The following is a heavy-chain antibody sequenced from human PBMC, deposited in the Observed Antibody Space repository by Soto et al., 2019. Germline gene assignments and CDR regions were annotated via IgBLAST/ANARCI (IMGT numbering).Heavy chain of an antibody. CDR1: GYTFTSYA. CDR2: INADNGNT. Sequence: ASVKVSCKASGYTFTSYAMHWVRQAPGQRLEWMGWINADNGNTKYSQKFQGRVTITRDTSASTAYMELSSLRSEDTAVYYCARSSVLRFLEWPDYWGQGTLVTVSS. J-gene: IGHJ4*02. CDR3: ARSSVLRFLEWPDY. V-gene: IGHV1-3*01. D-gene: IGHD3-3*01.